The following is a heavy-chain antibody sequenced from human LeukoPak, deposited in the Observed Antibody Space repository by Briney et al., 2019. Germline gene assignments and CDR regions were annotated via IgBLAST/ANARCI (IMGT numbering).Heavy chain of an antibody. J-gene: IGHJ5*02. D-gene: IGHD2-15*01. CDR2: IYRSGST. CDR1: GGSISSGGYS. Sequence: PSETLSLTCAVSGGSISSGGYSWSWIRQPPGKGLEWIGYIYRSGSTYYNPSLKSRVTISVDRSKNQFSLKLSSVTAADTAVYYCARDILYCSGGSCYDWFDPWGQGTLVTVSS. V-gene: IGHV4-30-2*01. CDR3: ARDILYCSGGSCYDWFDP.